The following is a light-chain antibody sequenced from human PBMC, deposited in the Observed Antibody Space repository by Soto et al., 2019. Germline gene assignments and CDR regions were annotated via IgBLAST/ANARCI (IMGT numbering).Light chain of an antibody. J-gene: IGKJ1*01. V-gene: IGKV3-20*01. CDR3: QPCCSSSWT. CDR1: QSVSSSY. Sequence: EIVLTQSPGTLSLSPGERATLSCRASQSVSSSYLAWYQQKPGQAPRLLIYGASSRATGIPDRFSVSGSGTDFSLSISRLEPEDFAVYYCQPCCSSSWTFGQGTKVEIK. CDR2: GAS.